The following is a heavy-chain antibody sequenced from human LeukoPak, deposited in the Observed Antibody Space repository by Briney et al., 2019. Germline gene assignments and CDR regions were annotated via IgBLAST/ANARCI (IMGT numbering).Heavy chain of an antibody. V-gene: IGHV3-48*03. J-gene: IGHJ4*02. CDR2: ISSSGNTI. D-gene: IGHD5-18*01. CDR3: ARDGGYSYGQFDY. CDR1: EFTFTSYE. Sequence: GGSLRLSCAASEFTFTSYELNWVRQAPGKGLEWVSYISSSGNTISYADSVKGRFTISRDNAKNSLYLQVISLRAEDTAVYYCARDGGYSYGQFDYWGQGTLVTVSS.